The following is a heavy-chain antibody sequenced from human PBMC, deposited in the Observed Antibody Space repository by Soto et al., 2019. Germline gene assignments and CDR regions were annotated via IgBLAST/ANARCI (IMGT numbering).Heavy chain of an antibody. Sequence: SETLSLTCTVSGGSISSYYWSWIRQPPGKGLEWIGYIYYSGSTNYNPSLKSRVTISVDTSKNQFSLKLSSVTAADTAVYYCARFLRLGTYNWFDPWGQGTLVTVSS. CDR1: GGSISSYY. CDR3: ARFLRLGTYNWFDP. D-gene: IGHD6-6*01. J-gene: IGHJ5*02. CDR2: IYYSGST. V-gene: IGHV4-59*01.